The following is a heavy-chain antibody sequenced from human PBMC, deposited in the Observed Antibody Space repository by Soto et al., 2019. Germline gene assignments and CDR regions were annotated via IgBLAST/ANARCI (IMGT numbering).Heavy chain of an antibody. CDR3: ARDLVTTVRDLDYYYYYYMDV. D-gene: IGHD4-17*01. Sequence: GGSLRLSCAASGFTFSSYWMSWVRQAPGKGLEWVANIKQDGSEKYYVDSVKGRFTISRDNAKNSLYLQMNSLRAEDTAVYYCARDLVTTVRDLDYYYYYYMDVWGKGTTVTVSS. CDR1: GFTFSSYW. V-gene: IGHV3-7*01. J-gene: IGHJ6*03. CDR2: IKQDGSEK.